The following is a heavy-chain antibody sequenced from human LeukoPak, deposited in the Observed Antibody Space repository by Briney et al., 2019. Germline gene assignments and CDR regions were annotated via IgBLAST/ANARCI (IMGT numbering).Heavy chain of an antibody. Sequence: GGSLRLSCAASGFTFSSYAMSWVRQAPGKGLEWVSTFSGSGGSTYYADSVKGRFTISRDNSKNTLYLQINSLRDEDTAVYYCAKDREGLSGGYDLEYFDYWGQGTLVTVSS. V-gene: IGHV3-23*01. CDR2: FSGSGGST. CDR1: GFTFSSYA. CDR3: AKDREGLSGGYDLEYFDY. D-gene: IGHD5-12*01. J-gene: IGHJ4*02.